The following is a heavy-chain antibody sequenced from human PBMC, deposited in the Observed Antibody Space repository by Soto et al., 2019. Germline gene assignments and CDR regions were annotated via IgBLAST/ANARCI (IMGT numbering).Heavy chain of an antibody. D-gene: IGHD2-2*01. CDR2: ISAYNGNT. J-gene: IGHJ6*02. V-gene: IGHV1-18*01. CDR1: GYTFTSYG. CDR3: ARDRASVPSHYYGMDV. Sequence: QVQLVQSGAEVKKPGASVKVCCKASGYTFTSYGISWVRQAPGQGLEWMGWISAYNGNTNYAQKLQGRVTMTTDTSTSTAYMELRSLRSDDTAVYYCARDRASVPSHYYGMDVWGQGTTVTVSS.